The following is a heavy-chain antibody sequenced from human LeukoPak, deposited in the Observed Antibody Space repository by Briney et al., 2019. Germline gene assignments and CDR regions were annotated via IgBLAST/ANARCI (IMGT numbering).Heavy chain of an antibody. CDR2: IKPNSGDT. D-gene: IGHD1-26*01. Sequence: GASVKVSCKTSGYRFTGYYLHWVRQAPGEGLEWMGWIKPNSGDTKYAQKFQGRVTMTRDTSISTAYMELNRLRSDDTAVYYCARATYLIVGAIDSFDIWGQGTMVTVSS. J-gene: IGHJ3*02. CDR3: ARATYLIVGAIDSFDI. V-gene: IGHV1-2*02. CDR1: GYRFTGYY.